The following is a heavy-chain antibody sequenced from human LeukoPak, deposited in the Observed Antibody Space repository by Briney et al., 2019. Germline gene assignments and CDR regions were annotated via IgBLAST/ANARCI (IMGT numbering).Heavy chain of an antibody. CDR1: GGSISSSSYY. Sequence: SETLSLTCTVSGGSISSSSYYWGWIRQPPGKGLEWIGSIYYSGSTYYNPSLKSRVTISVDTSKNQFSLKLSSVTPADTAVYYCAKCIGSSGYYIYFDYWGQGTLVTVSS. J-gene: IGHJ4*02. V-gene: IGHV4-39*07. CDR2: IYYSGST. D-gene: IGHD3-22*01. CDR3: AKCIGSSGYYIYFDY.